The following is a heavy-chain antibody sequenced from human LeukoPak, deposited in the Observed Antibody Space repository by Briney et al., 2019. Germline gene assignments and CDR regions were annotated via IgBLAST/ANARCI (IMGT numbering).Heavy chain of an antibody. V-gene: IGHV3-21*01. CDR3: ANPLFLCSSRWYGALDY. CDR1: GFTFSSYS. Sequence: GGSLRLSCAASGFTFSSYSMTGVRQAPGEGREWGSSFTSSSRSIYYAESVKGRCTISRDNSKNTLYLQMNSLRAEDTAVYYCANPLFLCSSRWYGALDYWGHGTLVTVSS. J-gene: IGHJ4*01. D-gene: IGHD6-13*01. CDR2: FTSSSRSI.